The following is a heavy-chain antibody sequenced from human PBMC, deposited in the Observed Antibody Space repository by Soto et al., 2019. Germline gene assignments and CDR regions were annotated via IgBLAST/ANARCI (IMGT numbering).Heavy chain of an antibody. CDR2: IIPIFGTA. D-gene: IGHD3-22*01. CDR3: ARDNSQDYYDSSGYPNWFDP. CDR1: GGTFSSYA. Sequence: QVQLVQSGAEVKKPGSSVKVSCKASGGTFSSYAISWVRQAPGQGLEWMGGIIPIFGTANYAQKFRGRVTITADESTSTAYMELSSLRSEDTAVYYCARDNSQDYYDSSGYPNWFDPWGQGTLVTVSS. J-gene: IGHJ5*02. V-gene: IGHV1-69*01.